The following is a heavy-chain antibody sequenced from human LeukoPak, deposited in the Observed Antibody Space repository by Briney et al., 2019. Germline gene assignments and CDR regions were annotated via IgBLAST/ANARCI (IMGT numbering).Heavy chain of an antibody. Sequence: PGGSLRLSCAASGFTFNNYAIHWVRQAPGKGLEWVAVISYDGSDEYYADSVNGRFTISRDTSKKTLYLQMNSLRAEDTAMYFCARDLLPLVRMPEGAFDIWGLGTMVTVSS. D-gene: IGHD2/OR15-2a*01. CDR1: GFTFNNYA. CDR2: ISYDGSDE. V-gene: IGHV3-30*04. J-gene: IGHJ3*02. CDR3: ARDLLPLVRMPEGAFDI.